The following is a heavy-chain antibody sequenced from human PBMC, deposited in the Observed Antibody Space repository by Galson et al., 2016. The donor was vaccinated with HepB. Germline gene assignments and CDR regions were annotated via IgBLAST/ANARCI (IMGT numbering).Heavy chain of an antibody. CDR3: ARDSLGGFGAHDY. V-gene: IGHV3-21*01. J-gene: IGHJ4*02. D-gene: IGHD5-12*01. CDR2: ISSSRSYI. CDR1: GFPFSDFT. Sequence: SLRLSCAASGFPFSDFTMSWVRQAPGKGLEWISLISSSRSYIYYADSVKGRFTISRDNAKNSLYLLMNNLRAEDTAVYCCARDSLGGFGAHDYWGQGTMVTVSS.